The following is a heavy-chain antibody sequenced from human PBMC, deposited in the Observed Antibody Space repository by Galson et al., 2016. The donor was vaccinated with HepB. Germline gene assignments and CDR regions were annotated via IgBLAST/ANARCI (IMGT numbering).Heavy chain of an antibody. D-gene: IGHD3-9*01. Sequence: CAISGDSVSNNAATWSWIRQSPSRGLEWLGRIYYRSEWFSDSAVSVKSRIMITPDPSKNQFALHLRPVTPEDTGVYFCTRDRWVSGGYSTSPQYFSGMDVWGPGTTVTVSS. CDR3: TRDRWVSGGYSTSPQYFSGMDV. CDR2: IYYRSEWFS. J-gene: IGHJ6*02. CDR1: GDSVSNNAAT. V-gene: IGHV6-1*01.